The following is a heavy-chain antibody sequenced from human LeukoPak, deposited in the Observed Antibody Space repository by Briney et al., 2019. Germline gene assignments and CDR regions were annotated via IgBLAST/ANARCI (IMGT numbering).Heavy chain of an antibody. Sequence: GGSLRLSCAASGFTFSSYEMNWVRQAPGKGLEWVSSISSSSSYIYYADSVKGRFTISRDNAKNSLYLQMNSLRAEDTAVYYCARDQGSGKLDYWGQGTLVTVSS. CDR1: GFTFSSYE. CDR3: ARDQGSGKLDY. J-gene: IGHJ4*02. V-gene: IGHV3-21*01. D-gene: IGHD1-26*01. CDR2: ISSSSSYI.